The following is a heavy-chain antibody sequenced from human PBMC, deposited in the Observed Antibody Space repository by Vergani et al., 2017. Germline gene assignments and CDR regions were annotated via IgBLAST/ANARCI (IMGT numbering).Heavy chain of an antibody. V-gene: IGHV3-23*01. D-gene: IGHD6-13*01. CDR3: ARQGNGAAAGFDY. Sequence: EVQLLESGGGLVQPGGSLRLSCAASGFTFSSYAMSWVRQAPGKGLEWVSAISGSGGSTYYADSVKGRFTISRDNSKNTLYLQWSSLKASDTAMYYCARQGNGAAAGFDYWGQGTLVTVSS. CDR2: ISGSGGST. CDR1: GFTFSSYA. J-gene: IGHJ4*02.